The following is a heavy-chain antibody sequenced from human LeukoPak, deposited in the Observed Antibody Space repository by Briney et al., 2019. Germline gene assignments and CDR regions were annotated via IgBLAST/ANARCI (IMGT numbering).Heavy chain of an antibody. Sequence: PSETLSLTCTVSGGSISSYYWSWLRQPPGKGLEWIGYIYYSGSTNYNPSLKSRVTISVDTSKNQFSLRLSSVTAADTAVYYCAREGSRDFWSGPVYYFDYWGQGTLVTVSS. CDR1: GGSISSYY. D-gene: IGHD3-3*01. CDR3: AREGSRDFWSGPVYYFDY. V-gene: IGHV4-59*01. J-gene: IGHJ4*02. CDR2: IYYSGST.